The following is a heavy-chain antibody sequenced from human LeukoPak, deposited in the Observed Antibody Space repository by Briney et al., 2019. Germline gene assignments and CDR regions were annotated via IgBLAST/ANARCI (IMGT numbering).Heavy chain of an antibody. D-gene: IGHD3-10*01. CDR2: IYPGDSDT. V-gene: IGHV5-51*07. CDR3: ARHIYYGSGSFDAFDI. Sequence: PGASLKISCKGSGYSFTSYWIGWVHQMPGKGLEWMGIIYPGDSDTRYSPSFQGQVTISADKSISTAYLQWSSLKASDTAMYYCARHIYYGSGSFDAFDIWGQGTMVTVSS. CDR1: GYSFTSYW. J-gene: IGHJ3*02.